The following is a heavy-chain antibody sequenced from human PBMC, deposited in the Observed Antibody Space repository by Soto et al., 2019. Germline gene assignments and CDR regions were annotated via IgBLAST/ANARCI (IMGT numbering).Heavy chain of an antibody. D-gene: IGHD2-15*01. CDR3: ARDPGGNTGWFDP. J-gene: IGHJ5*02. CDR1: GGSISSGEYY. Sequence: PSETLSLTCTVSGGSISSGEYYWHWIRHHPEKGLEWIGYIYYSGNTYYNPSLKSRLSISLDTSKNQFSLKLSSVTAADTAVYYCARDPGGNTGWFDPWGQGTQVTVSS. CDR2: IYYSGNT. V-gene: IGHV4-31*03.